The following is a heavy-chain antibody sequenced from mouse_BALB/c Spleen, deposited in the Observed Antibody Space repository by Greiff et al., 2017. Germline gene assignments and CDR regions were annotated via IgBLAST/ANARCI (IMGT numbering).Heavy chain of an antibody. CDR3: ARLGGYYAMDY. D-gene: IGHD3-3*01. CDR1: GYTFTDYW. V-gene: IGHV1-69*01. J-gene: IGHJ4*01. Sequence: QVQLKQPGAELVMPGASVKMSCKASGYTFTDYWMHWVKQRPGQGLEWIGAIDTSDSYTSYNQKFKGKATLTVDESSSTAYMQLSSLTSEDSAVYYCARLGGYYAMDYWGQGTSVTVSS. CDR2: IDTSDSYT.